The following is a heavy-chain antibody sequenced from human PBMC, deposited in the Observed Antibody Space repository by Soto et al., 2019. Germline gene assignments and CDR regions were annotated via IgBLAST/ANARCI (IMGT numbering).Heavy chain of an antibody. V-gene: IGHV3-23*01. D-gene: IGHD6-19*01. J-gene: IGHJ4*02. Sequence: EVQLLESGGGLVQPGGSLRLSCAASGFTFSSYALSWVRQAPGKELEWVSIISDSGGSTFYADSVKGRCTISRDNSKNTLYLQMNNLRAEDTAVYYCAKHFDSGCPDYWGQGTLVTVSS. CDR3: AKHFDSGCPDY. CDR2: ISDSGGST. CDR1: GFTFSSYA.